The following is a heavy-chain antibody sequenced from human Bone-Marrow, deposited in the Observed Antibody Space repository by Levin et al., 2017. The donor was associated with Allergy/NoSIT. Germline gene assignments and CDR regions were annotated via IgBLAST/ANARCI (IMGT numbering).Heavy chain of an antibody. D-gene: IGHD1-26*01. V-gene: IGHV3-74*01. CDR3: ARGSYYQGYWFDP. CDR1: GFTFSSYW. J-gene: IGHJ5*02. Sequence: GESLKISCAASGFTFSSYWMHWIRQAPGKGLVWVSRINSDGSSTSYADSVKGRFTISRDNAKNTLYLQMNSLRAEDTAVYYCARGSYYQGYWFDPWGQGTLVTVSS. CDR2: INSDGSST.